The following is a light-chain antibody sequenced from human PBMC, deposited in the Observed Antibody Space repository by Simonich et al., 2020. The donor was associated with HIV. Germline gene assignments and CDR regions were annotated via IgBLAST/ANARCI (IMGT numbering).Light chain of an antibody. J-gene: IGKJ1*01. V-gene: IGKV3-15*01. Sequence: EIVMTQSPATLSVSPGERATLSCRASQSVGSNLAWYHQKPGQAPRLLIYGASTRATGIPARFSGRGSGTEFTLTISSMQSEDFAVYYCQQYNNWPPWTFGQGTKVEIK. CDR2: GAS. CDR1: QSVGSN. CDR3: QQYNNWPPWT.